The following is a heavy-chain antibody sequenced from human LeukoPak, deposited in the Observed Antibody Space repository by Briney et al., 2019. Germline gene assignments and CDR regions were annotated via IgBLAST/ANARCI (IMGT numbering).Heavy chain of an antibody. J-gene: IGHJ4*02. D-gene: IGHD1-26*01. CDR3: AKEKATGEMTHFDY. CDR2: IIPIFGTA. Sequence: ASVKVSCKASGGTFSSYTISWVRQAPGRGLEWMGGIIPIFGTANYAQKFQGRVTITADESTSTAYMEMSSLRSEDTAVYYCAKEKATGEMTHFDYWGQGTLVTVSS. V-gene: IGHV1-69*13. CDR1: GGTFSSYT.